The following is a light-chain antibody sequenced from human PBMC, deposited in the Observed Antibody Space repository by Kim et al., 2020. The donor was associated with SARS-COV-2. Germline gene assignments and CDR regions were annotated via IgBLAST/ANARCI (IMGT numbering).Light chain of an antibody. Sequence: DIVMTQSPPSLAVTPGEPASISCRSSQSLLHNNEYNHLDWYVQKPGQSPQILIYLGSYRASGVPDRFSGSGSGTDFTLKISRVEAEDVGVYYCMQALQRGTFGQGTKLEI. J-gene: IGKJ2*01. CDR1: QSLLHNNEYNH. CDR2: LGS. CDR3: MQALQRGT. V-gene: IGKV2-28*01.